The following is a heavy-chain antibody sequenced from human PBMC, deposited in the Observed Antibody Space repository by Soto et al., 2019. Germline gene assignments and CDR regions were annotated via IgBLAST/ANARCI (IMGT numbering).Heavy chain of an antibody. Sequence: GGSLRLSCAASGFTFSSYAMSWVRQAPGKGLEWVSSISRSDAGPYYADSMKGRFTISRDNSQNTLYLLMNSLRAEDTAVYYCAKNYFFDSWGQGAPVTVSS. CDR1: GFTFSSYA. V-gene: IGHV3-23*01. J-gene: IGHJ4*02. CDR3: AKNYFFDS. CDR2: ISRSDAGP.